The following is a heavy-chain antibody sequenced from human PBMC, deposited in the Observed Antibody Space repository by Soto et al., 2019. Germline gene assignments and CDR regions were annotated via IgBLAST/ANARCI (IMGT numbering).Heavy chain of an antibody. J-gene: IGHJ4*02. D-gene: IGHD5-12*01. CDR3: TRAGYSGYDWGPYYFDY. V-gene: IGHV3-49*03. Sequence: GGSLRLSCTASGFTFGDYAMSWFRQAPGKGLEWVGFIRSKAYGGTTEYAASVKGRFTISRDDSKSIAYLQMNSLKTEDTAVYYCTRAGYSGYDWGPYYFDYWGQGTLVTVSS. CDR2: IRSKAYGGTT. CDR1: GFTFGDYA.